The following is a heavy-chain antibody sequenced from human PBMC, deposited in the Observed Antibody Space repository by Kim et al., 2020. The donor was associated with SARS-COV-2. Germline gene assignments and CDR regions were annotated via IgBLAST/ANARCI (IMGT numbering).Heavy chain of an antibody. CDR3: AKVSYTYAYPSSIYFDS. D-gene: IGHD5-18*01. J-gene: IGHJ4*02. Sequence: VKCRFTISRDNTANTLYLQMNRLRAEDTAVYYCAKVSYTYAYPSSIYFDSWGQGTLVTVSS. V-gene: IGHV3-23*01.